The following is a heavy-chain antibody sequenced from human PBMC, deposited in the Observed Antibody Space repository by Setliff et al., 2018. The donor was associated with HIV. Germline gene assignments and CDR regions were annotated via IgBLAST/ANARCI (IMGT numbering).Heavy chain of an antibody. CDR3: ATFYSTGWYNP. D-gene: IGHD6-19*01. CDR1: GYTFTTYF. Sequence: ASVKVSCKASGYTFTTYFIHWVRQAPGQRLEWMGWVHAGNSNTKYPQKFQGRVTFTRDTSAHTAYMELSSLTSEDTAVYYCATFYSTGWYNPWGQGTLVTVSS. J-gene: IGHJ5*02. V-gene: IGHV1-3*01. CDR2: VHAGNSNT.